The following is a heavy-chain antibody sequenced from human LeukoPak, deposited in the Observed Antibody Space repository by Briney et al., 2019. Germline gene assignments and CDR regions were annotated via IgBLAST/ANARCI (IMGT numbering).Heavy chain of an antibody. CDR3: GRTRRNSGSYYGDY. CDR2: INTDGSST. CDR1: GFTFSSYW. D-gene: IGHD1-26*01. V-gene: IGHV3-74*01. J-gene: IGHJ4*02. Sequence: GGSLRLSCAASGFTFSSYWMHWVRQAPGKGLVWVSRINTDGSSTSYADSVKGRFTISRDNAKNTLYLQMNSLRADDTAVYYCGRTRRNSGSYYGDYWGQGTLVTVSS.